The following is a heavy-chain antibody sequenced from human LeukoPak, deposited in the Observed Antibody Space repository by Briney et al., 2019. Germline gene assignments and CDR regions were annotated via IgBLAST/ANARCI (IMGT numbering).Heavy chain of an antibody. CDR2: ISVYNGNT. V-gene: IGHV1-18*01. D-gene: IGHD4-17*01. CDR1: GYTFTKYG. CDR3: ARDGGAVTTDWFDP. Sequence: ASVKVSCKASGYTFTKYGISWVRQAPGQGLEWMGWISVYNGNTNYAQKLQGRVTMTTDTSTSTANMELTSLRSDDTAVYYCARDGGAVTTDWFDPWGQGTLVTVSS. J-gene: IGHJ5*02.